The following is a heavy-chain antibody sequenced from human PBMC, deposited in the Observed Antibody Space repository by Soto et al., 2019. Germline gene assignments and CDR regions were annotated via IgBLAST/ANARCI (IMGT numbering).Heavy chain of an antibody. J-gene: IGHJ6*02. CDR2: IYPGDSDT. CDR1: GYSFTSYW. D-gene: IGHD3-22*01. Sequence: PGESLKISCKGSGYSFTSYWIGWVRQMPGKGLEWMGIIYPGDSDTRYSPSFQGQVTISADKSISTAYLQWSSLKASDTAMYYCARPTYYYDSSGQNQPGYYYYGMDVWGQGTTVTVSS. CDR3: ARPTYYYDSSGQNQPGYYYYGMDV. V-gene: IGHV5-51*01.